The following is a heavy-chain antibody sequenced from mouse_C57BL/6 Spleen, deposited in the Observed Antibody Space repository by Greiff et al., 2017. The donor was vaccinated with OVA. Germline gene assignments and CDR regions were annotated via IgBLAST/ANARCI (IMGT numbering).Heavy chain of an antibody. CDR2: IRLKSDNYAT. Sequence: EVMLVESGGGLVQPGGSMKLSCVASGFTFSNYWMNWVRQSPEKGLEWVAQIRLKSDNYATHYAESVKGRFTISIDDSKSSVYLQMNNLRAEDTGIYYCTGEGFDYWGQGTTLTVSS. V-gene: IGHV6-3*01. J-gene: IGHJ2*01. CDR1: GFTFSNYW. CDR3: TGEGFDY.